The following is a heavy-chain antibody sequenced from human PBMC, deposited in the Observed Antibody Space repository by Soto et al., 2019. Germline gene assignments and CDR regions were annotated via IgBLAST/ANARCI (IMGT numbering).Heavy chain of an antibody. CDR2: IYYSGST. CDR3: VCSGYFDSSGYTGIDY. J-gene: IGHJ4*02. D-gene: IGHD3-22*01. V-gene: IGHV4-31*03. CDR1: GGSISSGGYY. Sequence: PSGTLSLTCTVSGGSISSGGYYWSWIRQHPGKGLEWIGYIYYSGSTYYNPSLKSRVTISLDKSKNQFSLNVSSVTVADTAVYYCVCSGYFDSSGYTGIDYWAQGTLVTVSS.